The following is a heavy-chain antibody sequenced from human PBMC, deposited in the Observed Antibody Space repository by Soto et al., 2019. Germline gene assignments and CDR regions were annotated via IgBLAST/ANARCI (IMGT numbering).Heavy chain of an antibody. Sequence: QVQLVQSGAEVKKPGSSVKVSCKASGGTFSRYAISWVRQAPGQGLEWMGGIIPIFGTANYAQKFQGRVTITADEYTNTAFMELSSLRSEDTAVYYCARIMITFGGVIADDAFDIWGQGTMVTVSS. V-gene: IGHV1-69*12. CDR3: ARIMITFGGVIADDAFDI. CDR1: GGTFSRYA. J-gene: IGHJ3*02. CDR2: IIPIFGTA. D-gene: IGHD3-16*02.